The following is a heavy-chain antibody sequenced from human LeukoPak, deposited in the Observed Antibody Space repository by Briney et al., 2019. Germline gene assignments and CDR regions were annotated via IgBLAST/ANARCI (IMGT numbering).Heavy chain of an antibody. D-gene: IGHD2-8*01. CDR3: ARDNGGDDPPTLDY. CDR2: IYYSGNT. Sequence: SETLSLTCAVSGYSISSGFYWAWIRQPPGKGLEWLGIIYYSGNTYYNPSLKSRLTISVDTSKNEFSLKLSSVTAADTAVYYCARDNGGDDPPTLDYWGQGTLVTVSS. CDR1: GYSISSGFY. J-gene: IGHJ4*02. V-gene: IGHV4-38-2*02.